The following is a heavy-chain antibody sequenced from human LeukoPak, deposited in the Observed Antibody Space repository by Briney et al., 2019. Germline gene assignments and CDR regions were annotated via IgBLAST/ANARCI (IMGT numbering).Heavy chain of an antibody. J-gene: IGHJ3*02. D-gene: IGHD6-13*01. CDR1: GGSISSGGYY. CDR3: ARDSRSAAAAGTTFAFDI. V-gene: IGHV4-31*03. Sequence: SETLSLTCTVSGGSISSGGYYWSWIRQHPGKGLEWIGYIYYSGSTYYNPSLKSRVTISVGTSKNQFSLKLSSVTAADTAVYYCARDSRSAAAAGTTFAFDIWGQGTMVTVSS. CDR2: IYYSGST.